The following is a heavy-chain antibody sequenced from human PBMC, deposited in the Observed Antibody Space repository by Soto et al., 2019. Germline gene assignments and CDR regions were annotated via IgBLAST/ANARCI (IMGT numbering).Heavy chain of an antibody. CDR1: GGTFNSFG. J-gene: IGHJ4*02. Sequence: QVHVVQSGAEVKKPGSSVKVTCKSFGGTFNSFGINWVRQAPGQGLEYMGGIIPAFGTTNFAQKFRDRVTLVADESTSTSYMELSSLTSDDTATYYCSIEVWGRGGHYLDSWGQGTLVTVSS. CDR2: IIPAFGTT. D-gene: IGHD7-27*01. CDR3: SIEVWGRGGHYLDS. V-gene: IGHV1-69*01.